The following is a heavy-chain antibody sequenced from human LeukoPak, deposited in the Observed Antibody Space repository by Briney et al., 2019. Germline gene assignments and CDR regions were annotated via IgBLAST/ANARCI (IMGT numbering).Heavy chain of an antibody. Sequence: GGSLRLSCAASGFTFSSSAMSWVRQAPGKGLEWVSAISNSGDYTYYADSVQGRFTISRDNSKSTLCLQMNSLRAEDTAVYYCAKQLGYCSDGSCYFPYWGQGTLVTVSS. CDR3: AKQLGYCSDGSCYFPY. V-gene: IGHV3-23*01. D-gene: IGHD2-15*01. CDR1: GFTFSSSA. CDR2: ISNSGDYT. J-gene: IGHJ4*02.